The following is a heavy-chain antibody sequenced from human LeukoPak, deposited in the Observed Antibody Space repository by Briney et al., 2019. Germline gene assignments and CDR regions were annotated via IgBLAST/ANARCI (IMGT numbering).Heavy chain of an antibody. Sequence: PGGSLRLSCAASGFTFSSYGMHWVRQAPGKGLEWVAVISYDGSNKYYADSVKGRFTISRDNSKNTLYLQMNSLRAEDTAVYYCARDRTSRWRGVSGSYYHSPLGYWGQGTLVTVSS. J-gene: IGHJ4*02. CDR3: ARDRTSRWRGVSGSYYHSPLGY. V-gene: IGHV3-30*03. D-gene: IGHD1-26*01. CDR1: GFTFSSYG. CDR2: ISYDGSNK.